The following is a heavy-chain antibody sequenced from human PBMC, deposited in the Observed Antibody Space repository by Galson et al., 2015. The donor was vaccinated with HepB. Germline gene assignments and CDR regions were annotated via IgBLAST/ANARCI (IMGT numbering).Heavy chain of an antibody. Sequence: TLSLTCTVSGGSISRGGYYWAWVRQHPGKGLEWIGYMDYSGSANYNPSLKSRVLVSIDTSKNQFSLKVRSVTAADTAVYYCARADYYMDVWGKGTTVSVSS. V-gene: IGHV4-31*03. CDR3: ARADYYMDV. CDR2: MDYSGSA. CDR1: GGSISRGGYY. J-gene: IGHJ6*03.